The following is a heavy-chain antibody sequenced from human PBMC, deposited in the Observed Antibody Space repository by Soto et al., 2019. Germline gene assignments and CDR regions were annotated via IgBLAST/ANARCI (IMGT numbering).Heavy chain of an antibody. CDR3: ARGPYASRSYSLGY. CDR2: IYSDSST. CDR1: GLTVKITY. D-gene: IGHD3-10*01. J-gene: IGHJ4*02. Sequence: GCSLGLSCASSGLTVKITYVGVALQTPGKGLEWVSLIYSDSSTYDADPVKGRFTVSRDNSKNTLYLQKNSLRAEDTAVYYCARGPYASRSYSLGYWGQGTLVTVSS. V-gene: IGHV3-66*01.